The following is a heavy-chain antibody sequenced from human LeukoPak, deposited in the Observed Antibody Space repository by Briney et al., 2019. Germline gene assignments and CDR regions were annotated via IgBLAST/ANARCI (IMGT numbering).Heavy chain of an antibody. D-gene: IGHD1-26*01. CDR1: GFTFSNYA. Sequence: GGSLRLSCAASGFTFSNYAMTWVRQAPGKGLEWVSGISGGGSSTDYADSVKGRFTISRDNSKNTLYLQMNSLRAEDTAVYYCARRTLVGAPEHFDFWGQGTLVAVSS. CDR2: ISGGGSST. J-gene: IGHJ4*02. CDR3: ARRTLVGAPEHFDF. V-gene: IGHV3-23*01.